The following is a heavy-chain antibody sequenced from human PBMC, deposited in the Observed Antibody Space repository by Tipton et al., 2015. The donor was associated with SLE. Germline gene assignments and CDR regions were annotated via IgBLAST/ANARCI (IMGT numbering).Heavy chain of an antibody. CDR3: ARAGFGWYFDV. V-gene: IGHV4-30-4*08. D-gene: IGHD3-10*01. CDR1: RGTISSAAYY. Sequence: TLSLTCTVSRGTISSAAYYWSWIRQSPGKGLEWIGYIYYSGNTQYNPSLKSQISMSIDTSKNQFSLKVTSVTAPDTAVYYCARAGFGWYFDVWGRGILVTVSS. CDR2: IYYSGNT. J-gene: IGHJ2*01.